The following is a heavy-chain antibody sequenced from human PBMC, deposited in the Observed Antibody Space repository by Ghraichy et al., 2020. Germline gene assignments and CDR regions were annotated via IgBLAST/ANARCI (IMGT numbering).Heavy chain of an antibody. CDR1: GFTFSSYA. Sequence: GSLRLSCAVSGFTFSSYAMSWVRQAPGKGLEWVSAISGGGGNTFYAASVKGRFTISRDNSKNTLSLQMNSLRAEDTAVYYCAKSPPLLVGVGDMDVWGQGTTVTVSS. CDR3: AKSPPLLVGVGDMDV. CDR2: ISGGGGNT. J-gene: IGHJ6*02. D-gene: IGHD2-8*02. V-gene: IGHV3-23*01.